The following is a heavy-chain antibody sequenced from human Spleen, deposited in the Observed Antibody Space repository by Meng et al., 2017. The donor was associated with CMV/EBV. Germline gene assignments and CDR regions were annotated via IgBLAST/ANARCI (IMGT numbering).Heavy chain of an antibody. CDR3: LRSFDFWSFDG. CDR2: IYNDGST. J-gene: IGHJ6*02. Sequence: GESLKISCAAAGFSFSGYAMNWVRQAPGKGLEWVSVIYNDGSTSYAASVKGRFTISRDTSKNTVSLQMNSLRAEDTAVYYCLRSFDFWSFDGWRQGTTVTVS. CDR1: GFSFSGYA. V-gene: IGHV3-23*03. D-gene: IGHD3-3*01.